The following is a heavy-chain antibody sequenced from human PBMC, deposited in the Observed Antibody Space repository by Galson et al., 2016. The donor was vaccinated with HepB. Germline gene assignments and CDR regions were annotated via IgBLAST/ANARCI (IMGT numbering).Heavy chain of an antibody. J-gene: IGHJ4*02. CDR1: GFTFSTYD. Sequence: SLRLSCAASGFTFSTYDMHWVRQAPGNGLEWVTLISYNGGYRNYVDSVKGRFSISRDNSKNTLYLQMNSLRAEDTAVYYCAREGVYSFYFDYWGQGTLVTVSS. D-gene: IGHD6-6*01. CDR3: AREGVYSFYFDY. V-gene: IGHV3-30*04. CDR2: ISYNGGYR.